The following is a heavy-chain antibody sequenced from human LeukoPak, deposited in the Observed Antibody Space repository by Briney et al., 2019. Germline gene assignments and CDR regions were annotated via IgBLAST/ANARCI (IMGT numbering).Heavy chain of an antibody. CDR2: ISSSSSYI. J-gene: IGHJ5*02. CDR1: GFTFSSYS. D-gene: IGHD1-20*01. Sequence: KSGGSLRLSCAASGFTFSSYSMNWVRQAPGKGLEWVSSISSSSSYIYYADSVKGRFTISRDNAKNSLYLQMNSLRAEDTAVYYCARGRLAVWRYNWNQRHREEGSNWFDPWGQGTLVTVSS. CDR3: ARGRLAVWRYNWNQRHREEGSNWFDP. V-gene: IGHV3-21*01.